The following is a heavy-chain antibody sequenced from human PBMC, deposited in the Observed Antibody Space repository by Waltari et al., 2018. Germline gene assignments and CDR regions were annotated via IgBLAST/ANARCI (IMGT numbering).Heavy chain of an antibody. Sequence: QVQLVQSGAEVKKPGASVKVSCKASGYTFTGYYMHWVRQAPGQGLEWMGRMNPNSGGTDYAQKFQGRVTMTRDTSISTAYMELSSLRSEDTAVYYCARDIAAAGNYFDYWGQGTLVTVSS. V-gene: IGHV1-2*06. J-gene: IGHJ4*02. CDR1: GYTFTGYY. CDR2: MNPNSGGT. CDR3: ARDIAAAGNYFDY. D-gene: IGHD6-13*01.